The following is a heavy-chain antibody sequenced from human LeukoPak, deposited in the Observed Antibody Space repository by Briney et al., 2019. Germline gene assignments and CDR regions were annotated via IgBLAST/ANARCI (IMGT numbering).Heavy chain of an antibody. V-gene: IGHV4-31*03. J-gene: IGHJ4*02. D-gene: IGHD3-10*01. CDR3: ACEVKGKYYFDY. Sequence: SETLSLTCTVSGGSISSGGYYWSWIRQHPGKGLEWIGYIYYSGSTYYNPSLKSRVTISVDTSKNQFSLKLSSVTAADTAVYYCACEVKGKYYFDYWGQGTLVTVSS. CDR1: GGSISSGGYY. CDR2: IYYSGST.